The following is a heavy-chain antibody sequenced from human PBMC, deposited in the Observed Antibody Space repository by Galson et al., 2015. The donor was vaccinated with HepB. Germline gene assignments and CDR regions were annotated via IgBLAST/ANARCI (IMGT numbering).Heavy chain of an antibody. CDR3: ATDPWGIAAALAMIDY. Sequence: SLRLSCAASGFTFSSYAMSWVRQAPGKGLEWVSAISGSGGSTYYADSVKGRFTISRDNSKNTLYLQMNSLRAEDTAVYYCATDPWGIAAALAMIDYWGQGTLVTVSS. D-gene: IGHD6-13*01. V-gene: IGHV3-23*01. CDR2: ISGSGGST. CDR1: GFTFSSYA. J-gene: IGHJ4*02.